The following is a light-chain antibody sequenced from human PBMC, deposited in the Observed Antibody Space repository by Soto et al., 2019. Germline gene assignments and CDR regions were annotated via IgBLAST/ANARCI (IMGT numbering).Light chain of an antibody. CDR3: AAWDDSRNAVV. Sequence: QSVLTQPPSASGTPGQRVTISCSGSSSNVGSNTVDWYQQLPGTAPKLLIYHNNQRPSGVPDRLSDSKSGTSASLAISGLQSEDEDDYYCAAWDDSRNAVVFGGGTKQTL. CDR2: HNN. CDR1: SSNVGSNT. J-gene: IGLJ2*01. V-gene: IGLV1-44*01.